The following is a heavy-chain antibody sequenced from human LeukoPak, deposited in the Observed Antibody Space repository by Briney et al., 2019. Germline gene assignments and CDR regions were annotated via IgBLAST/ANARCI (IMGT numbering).Heavy chain of an antibody. D-gene: IGHD1-26*01. V-gene: IGHV3-21*01. CDR1: GFTSSSYS. CDR3: ARDPSGTYYPRVSGALDI. J-gene: IGHJ3*02. Sequence: GGSLRLSCAASGFTSSSYSMNWVRQAPGKGLEWVSSISSISSYIYYADSVKGRFTVSRDNAKNSLYLQMDSLRAEDTAVYYCARDPSGTYYPRVSGALDIWGQGTMVTVSS. CDR2: ISSISSYI.